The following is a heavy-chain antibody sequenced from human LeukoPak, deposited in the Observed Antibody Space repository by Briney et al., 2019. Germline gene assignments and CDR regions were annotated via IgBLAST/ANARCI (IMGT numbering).Heavy chain of an antibody. CDR1: GFTFSSYW. D-gene: IGHD6-13*01. V-gene: IGHV3-7*01. J-gene: IGHJ5*02. CDR2: IKQDGSEK. CDR3: ARVGLAAAGTRWFDP. Sequence: GGSLRLSCAASGFTFSSYWMSWVRQAPGKGLEWVANIKQDGSEKYYVDSVKGRFTISRDNAKNSLYLQMNSLRAEDTAVYYCARVGLAAAGTRWFDPWGQGTLVTVSS.